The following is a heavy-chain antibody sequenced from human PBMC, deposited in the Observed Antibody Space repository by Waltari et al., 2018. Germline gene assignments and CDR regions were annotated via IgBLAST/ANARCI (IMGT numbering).Heavy chain of an antibody. Sequence: QAQLVQSGAEVTKYGASVKVSCQASGYIFTNPGFPWVRQAPGQGLEWMGWINTFNHVANYAQKFQDRVTMTTDTSTSTVHMELRSLRSDDTAVYYCARLRNDYGGIDALDIWGQGTTVTVSS. CDR1: GYIFTNPG. CDR3: ARLRNDYGGIDALDI. J-gene: IGHJ3*02. V-gene: IGHV1-18*01. D-gene: IGHD4-17*01. CDR2: INTFNHVA.